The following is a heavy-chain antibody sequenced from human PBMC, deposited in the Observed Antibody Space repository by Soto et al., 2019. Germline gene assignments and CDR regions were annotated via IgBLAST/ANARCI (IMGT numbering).Heavy chain of an antibody. J-gene: IGHJ3*02. CDR3: ARRWGTAPDDAFDI. D-gene: IGHD1-7*01. Sequence: QVQLVESGGGVVQPGRSLRLSCAASGFTFSSYAMSWVRQAPGKGLEWVAVISYDGSNKYYADSVKGRFTISRDSSKNTLYLQMNSLRAEDTAVYYCARRWGTAPDDAFDIWGQGTMVTVSS. V-gene: IGHV3-30*04. CDR2: ISYDGSNK. CDR1: GFTFSSYA.